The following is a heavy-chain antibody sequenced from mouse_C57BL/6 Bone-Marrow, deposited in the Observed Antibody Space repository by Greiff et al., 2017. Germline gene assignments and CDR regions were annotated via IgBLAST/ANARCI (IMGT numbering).Heavy chain of an antibody. CDR2: INPSSGYT. CDR1: GYTFTSYT. V-gene: IGHV1-4*01. CDR3: ARRYGSSDWYFDV. Sequence: VQLQQSGAELARPGASVKMSCKASGYTFTSYTMHWVKQRPGQGLEWIGYINPSSGYTKYNQKFKDKATLTADKSSSTAYMQLSSRTSEDSAVYDCARRYGSSDWYFDVGGTGTTVTVTA. J-gene: IGHJ1*03. D-gene: IGHD1-1*01.